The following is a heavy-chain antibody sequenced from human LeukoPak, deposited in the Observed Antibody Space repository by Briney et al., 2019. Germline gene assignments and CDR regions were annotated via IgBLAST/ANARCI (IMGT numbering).Heavy chain of an antibody. CDR3: ARDNYSREPVEYNGMDV. V-gene: IGHV3-21*01. CDR2: ISIGSSFV. Sequence: PGGSLRLSCAASRLTFSSYAMNWVRQAPGKGLEWVSSISIGSSFVYYTDSMRGRFTISRDDAKNSLYLQMDSLRVEDTAAYYCARDNYSREPVEYNGMDVWGQGTTVTVSS. J-gene: IGHJ6*02. D-gene: IGHD6-13*01. CDR1: RLTFSSYA.